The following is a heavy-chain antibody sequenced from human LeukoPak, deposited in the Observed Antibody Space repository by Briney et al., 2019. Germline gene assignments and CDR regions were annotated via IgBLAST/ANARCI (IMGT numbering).Heavy chain of an antibody. J-gene: IGHJ4*02. CDR3: ASDRDIVVVVADPATFDY. CDR1: GFTFSSYA. Sequence: GGSLRLSCAASGFTFSSYAMHWVRRAPGKGLEWVAVISYDGSNKYYADSVKGRFTISRDNSKNTLYLQMNSLRAEDTAVYYCASDRDIVVVVADPATFDYWGQGTLVTVSS. V-gene: IGHV3-30*04. D-gene: IGHD2-15*01. CDR2: ISYDGSNK.